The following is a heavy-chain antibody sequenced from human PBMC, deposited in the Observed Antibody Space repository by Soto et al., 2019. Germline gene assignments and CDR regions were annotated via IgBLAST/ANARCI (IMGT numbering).Heavy chain of an antibody. Sequence: GGSLTLSCQPSGFSFSSYTMGWVRQAPGKGLEWVSSISGRGDSTYYADSVKGRFNISRDNFESTLYLQMSNLNAEDTAFYYCGKDRGGFAGGWEYFDYWGQGVLVTVSS. D-gene: IGHD6-19*01. CDR3: GKDRGGFAGGWEYFDY. J-gene: IGHJ4*02. CDR1: GFSFSSYT. V-gene: IGHV3-23*01. CDR2: ISGRGDST.